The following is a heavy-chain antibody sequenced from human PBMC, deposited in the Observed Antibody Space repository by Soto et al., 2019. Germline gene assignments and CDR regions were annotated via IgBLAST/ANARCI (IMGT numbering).Heavy chain of an antibody. Sequence: QMQLVQSGPEVKKPGTSVKVSCKASGFTFTSSAVQWVRQARGQRLEWIGWIVVGSGNTNYAQKFQERVTITRDMSTSTAYMELSSLRSEDTAVYYCAAGRSTVTFQRYFDYWGQGTLVTVSS. V-gene: IGHV1-58*01. J-gene: IGHJ4*02. CDR2: IVVGSGNT. D-gene: IGHD4-17*01. CDR1: GFTFTSSA. CDR3: AAGRSTVTFQRYFDY.